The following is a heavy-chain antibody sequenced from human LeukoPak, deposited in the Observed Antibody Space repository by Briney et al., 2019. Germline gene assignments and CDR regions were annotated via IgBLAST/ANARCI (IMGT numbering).Heavy chain of an antibody. CDR3: ARHVGYCSGGSCYGPFFNYYGMDV. J-gene: IGHJ6*02. D-gene: IGHD2-15*01. CDR2: IYYSGST. Sequence: PSETLSPTCTVSGGSISSSSYYWGWIRQPPGKGLEWIGSIYYSGSTHYNPSLKSRVTISVDASKHQFSLKLSSVAAADTAVYYCARHVGYCSGGSCYGPFFNYYGMDVWGQGTTVTVSS. V-gene: IGHV4-39*01. CDR1: GGSISSSSYY.